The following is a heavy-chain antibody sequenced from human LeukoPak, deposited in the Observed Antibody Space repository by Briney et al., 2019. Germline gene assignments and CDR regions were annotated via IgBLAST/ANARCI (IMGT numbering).Heavy chain of an antibody. J-gene: IGHJ5*02. Sequence: SETLSLTCAVYGGSFSGYYWSWIRQPAGRGLEWIGRMSASGSTNYNPSLKSRVTISVDTSKNQFSLKLSSVTAADTAVYYCARRYNCSSTSCYTGTESNWFDPWGQGTLVTVSS. V-gene: IGHV4-59*10. CDR3: ARRYNCSSTSCYTGTESNWFDP. CDR2: MSASGST. CDR1: GGSFSGYY. D-gene: IGHD2-2*02.